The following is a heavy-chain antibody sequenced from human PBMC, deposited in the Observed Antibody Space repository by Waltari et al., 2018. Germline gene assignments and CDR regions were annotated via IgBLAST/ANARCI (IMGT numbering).Heavy chain of an antibody. CDR2: ISYDGSNK. Sequence: GRSLRLSCAASGFTFSSYAMHWVRQAPGKGLEWVAVISYDGSNKYYADSVKGRFTISRDNSKNTLYLQMNSLRAEDTAVYYCARVGPYYGSGSLDYWGQGTLVTVSS. V-gene: IGHV3-30-3*01. J-gene: IGHJ4*02. CDR1: GFTFSSYA. D-gene: IGHD3-10*01. CDR3: ARVGPYYGSGSLDY.